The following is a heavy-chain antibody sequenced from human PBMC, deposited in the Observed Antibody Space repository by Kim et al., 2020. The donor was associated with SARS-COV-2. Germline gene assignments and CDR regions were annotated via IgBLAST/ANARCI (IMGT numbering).Heavy chain of an antibody. CDR3: AKGHYNWNDFHLPDRGENDAFDM. CDR2: ISGSGGST. D-gene: IGHD1-1*01. Sequence: GGSLRLSCAASGFTFSSYAMSWVRQAPGKGLEWVSAISGSGGSTYYADSVKGRFTISRDNSKNTLYLQMNSLRAEDTAVYYCAKGHYNWNDFHLPDRGENDAFDMWGQGTIVTGSS. J-gene: IGHJ3*02. CDR1: GFTFSSYA. V-gene: IGHV3-23*01.